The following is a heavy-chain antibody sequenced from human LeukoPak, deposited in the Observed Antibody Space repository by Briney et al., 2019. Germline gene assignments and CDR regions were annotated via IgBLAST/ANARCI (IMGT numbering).Heavy chain of an antibody. Sequence: SETMSLTCAVYAGSFSGYYRSWIRQPPGKGLEWIGEINHSGSTNYNPSLKSRVTISVDTSKNQFSLKLSSVTAADTAVYYCARVGWGDAAAHPNWLDPWGQGTLVTVSS. J-gene: IGHJ5*02. CDR3: ARVGWGDAAAHPNWLDP. V-gene: IGHV4-34*01. D-gene: IGHD6-6*01. CDR1: AGSFSGYY. CDR2: INHSGST.